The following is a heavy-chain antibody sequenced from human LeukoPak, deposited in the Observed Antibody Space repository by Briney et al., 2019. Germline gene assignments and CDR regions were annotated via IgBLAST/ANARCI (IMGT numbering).Heavy chain of an antibody. D-gene: IGHD4-17*01. Sequence: GGSLRLSCEASGFTFSSYAIRWVRQAPGTGLEWVSSIPGSGGATYYADSVKGRFTISRDSAKNSLYLQMNSLRDEDTAVYYCARDRDSGDYTAAPGDYWGQGTLVTVSS. CDR3: ARDRDSGDYTAAPGDY. CDR1: GFTFSSYA. V-gene: IGHV3-23*01. J-gene: IGHJ4*02. CDR2: IPGSGGAT.